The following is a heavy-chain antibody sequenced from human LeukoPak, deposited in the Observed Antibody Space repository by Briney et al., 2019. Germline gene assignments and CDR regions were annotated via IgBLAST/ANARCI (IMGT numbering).Heavy chain of an antibody. CDR2: IIPIFGTA. J-gene: IGHJ6*02. CDR3: ARAKTGIPATLRYFDWLTTKGYYYGMDD. D-gene: IGHD3-9*01. Sequence: SVKVSCKASGGTFSSYAISWVRQAPGQGLEWMGGIIPIFGTANYAQKFQGRVTITADESTSTAYMELSSLGSEDTAVYYCARAKTGIPATLRYFDWLTTKGYYYGMDDWGQGTTVTVSS. V-gene: IGHV1-69*13. CDR1: GGTFSSYA.